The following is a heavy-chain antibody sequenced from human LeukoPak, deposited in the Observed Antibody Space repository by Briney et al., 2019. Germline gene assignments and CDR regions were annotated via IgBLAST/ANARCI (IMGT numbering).Heavy chain of an antibody. J-gene: IGHJ5*02. CDR1: GGSISSYY. D-gene: IGHD4-11*01. CDR2: IYYSGST. CDR3: ARSTVTTDWFDP. Sequence: KTSETLSLTCTVSGGSISSYYWSWIRQPPGKGLEWIGYIYYSGSTNYNPSLKSRVTISVDTSKNQLSLKLSSVTAADTAVYYCARSTVTTDWFDPWGQGTLVTVSS. V-gene: IGHV4-59*01.